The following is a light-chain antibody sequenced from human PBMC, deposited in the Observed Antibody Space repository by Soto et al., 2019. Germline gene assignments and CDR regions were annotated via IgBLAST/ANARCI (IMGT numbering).Light chain of an antibody. CDR3: QQYNNWPWT. V-gene: IGKV3-15*01. J-gene: IGKJ1*01. CDR1: QSVSSN. Sequence: EIVMTQSPATLSVSPGERATLSCRASQSVSSNLAWYQQKPGQAPRLLIYGASTRATGTPARFSGSGSGTELTLTISSLQSEDIAVYYCQQYNNWPWTFGQGTKVEIK. CDR2: GAS.